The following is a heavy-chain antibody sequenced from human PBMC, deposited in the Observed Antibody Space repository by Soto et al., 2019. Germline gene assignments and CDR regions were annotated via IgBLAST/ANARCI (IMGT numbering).Heavy chain of an antibody. V-gene: IGHV1-3*01. CDR3: AKKDYYAAGVYHFDH. CDR1: GYTFTAYP. D-gene: IGHD3-10*01. J-gene: IGHJ4*02. Sequence: QVQLVQSGAEVKKPGASVKVSCWASGYTFTAYPLHWVRQAPGQRLEWMGWINAANGDIGYSREFQGRVTITRDTSASTVYMEVSSLTSEDTAVYYCAKKDYYAAGVYHFDHWGQGTLVTVSS. CDR2: INAANGDI.